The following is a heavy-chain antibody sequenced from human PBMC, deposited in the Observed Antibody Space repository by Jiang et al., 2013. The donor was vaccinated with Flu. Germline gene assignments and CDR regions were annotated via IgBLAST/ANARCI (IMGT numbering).Heavy chain of an antibody. J-gene: IGHJ4*02. CDR2: DDK. V-gene: IGHV2-5*01. Sequence: DDKRYSPSLKSRLTITKDTSKNQVVLTMTNMDPVDTATYYCAHRPYDSSGYYYFDYWGQGTLVTVSS. D-gene: IGHD3-22*01. CDR3: AHRPYDSSGYYYFDY.